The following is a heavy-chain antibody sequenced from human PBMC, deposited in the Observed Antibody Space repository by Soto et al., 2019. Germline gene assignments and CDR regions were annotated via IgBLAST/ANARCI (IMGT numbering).Heavy chain of an antibody. Sequence: QGQLQQWGAGMLTPSDTLSLTCGVYGGAFNGCYWTWVRQIPGKGLEWIGQKKYSGSTTYNPSIEGRVSTSPDLIRKQVSLRLSSMTAADTGIYYCARGHTVSSNFYFLEVWGRGTTVSVSS. CDR1: GGAFNGCY. CDR3: ARGHTVSSNFYFLEV. V-gene: IGHV4-34*01. CDR2: KKYSGST. J-gene: IGHJ6*03.